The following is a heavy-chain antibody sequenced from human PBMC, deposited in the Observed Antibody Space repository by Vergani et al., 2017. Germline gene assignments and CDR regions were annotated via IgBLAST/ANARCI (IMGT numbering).Heavy chain of an antibody. Sequence: QVQLQQWGPGLVKPSETLSLTCTVPGGSISSYYWSWIRQPPGKGLEWIGEINHSGSTNYHPSLKSRVTISVDTSKNQFSLKLSSVTAADTAVYYCARGVRGSRSRFQHWGQGTLVTVSS. J-gene: IGHJ1*01. CDR3: ARGVRGSRSRFQH. CDR2: INHSGST. V-gene: IGHV4-34*01. CDR1: GGSISSYY. D-gene: IGHD3-10*01.